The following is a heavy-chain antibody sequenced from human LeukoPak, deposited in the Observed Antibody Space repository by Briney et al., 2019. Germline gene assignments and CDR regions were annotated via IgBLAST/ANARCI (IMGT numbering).Heavy chain of an antibody. CDR2: IRSKANSYAT. CDR1: GFTFSGSA. J-gene: IGHJ4*02. CDR3: AKDSPSHFDWLLFAY. D-gene: IGHD3-9*01. V-gene: IGHV3-73*01. Sequence: GGSLRLSCAASGFTFSGSAMHWVRQASGKGLEWVGRIRSKANSYATAYAASVKGRFTISRDNSKNTLYLQMNSLRAEDTAVYYCAKDSPSHFDWLLFAYWGQGTLVTVSS.